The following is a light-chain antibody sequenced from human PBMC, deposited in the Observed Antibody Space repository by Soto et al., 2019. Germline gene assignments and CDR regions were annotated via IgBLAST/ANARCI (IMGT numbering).Light chain of an antibody. CDR1: KLGDKY. V-gene: IGLV3-1*01. Sequence: SYELTQPPSVSVSPGQTASITCSGDKLGDKYASWYQQKPGRSPVLVIYQDSKRPSGIPERFSGSNSGNTATLTISGTQAMDEADYYCQAWDSSTGVFGTGTKVTVL. CDR2: QDS. J-gene: IGLJ1*01. CDR3: QAWDSSTGV.